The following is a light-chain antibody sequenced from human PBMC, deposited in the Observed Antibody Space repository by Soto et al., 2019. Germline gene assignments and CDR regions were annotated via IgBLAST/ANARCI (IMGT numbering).Light chain of an antibody. CDR3: QQRSNWPWT. CDR2: DAS. Sequence: EIVLTQSPATLSLSPGERATLSCRASQSVSNFLAWYQQKPGQAPRLLISDASNRATGIPGRFSGSGSGTNFSPNISSLEPEDFAVYYCQQRSNWPWTFGQGTKVEIK. J-gene: IGKJ1*01. V-gene: IGKV3-11*01. CDR1: QSVSNF.